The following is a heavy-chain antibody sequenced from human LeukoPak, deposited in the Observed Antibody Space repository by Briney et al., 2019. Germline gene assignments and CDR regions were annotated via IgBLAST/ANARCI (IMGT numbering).Heavy chain of an antibody. CDR1: GFTFSSYA. CDR2: ISGSGGST. CDR3: AKDLGPYSSSWYPVGWAFDY. V-gene: IGHV3-23*01. D-gene: IGHD6-13*01. Sequence: GGSLRLSCAASGFTFSSYAMSWVRQAPGKGLEWVSAISGSGGSTYYAASVKGRFTISRDNSKNTLYLQMSSLRAEDTAVYYCAKDLGPYSSSWYPVGWAFDYWGQGTLVTVSS. J-gene: IGHJ4*02.